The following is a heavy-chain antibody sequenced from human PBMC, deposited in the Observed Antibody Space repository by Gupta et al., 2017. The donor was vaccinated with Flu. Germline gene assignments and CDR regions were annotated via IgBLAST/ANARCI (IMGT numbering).Heavy chain of an antibody. J-gene: IGHJ4*02. V-gene: IGHV3-7*01. CDR3: ARGKIVEDR. CDR1: GFIFSNYW. Sequence: EVQLVESGGGLVQPGGSLRLSCAAYGFIFSNYWMSWVRQAPGKGLEWVANIKQDGSEKDYLDSVKGRFAISRDNAKNSLFLQMNSLRAEDTAVYYCARGKIVEDRWGQGTLVTVSS. CDR2: IKQDGSEK. D-gene: IGHD2-21*01.